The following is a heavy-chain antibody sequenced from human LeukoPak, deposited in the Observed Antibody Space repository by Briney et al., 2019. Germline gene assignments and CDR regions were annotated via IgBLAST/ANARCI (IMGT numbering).Heavy chain of an antibody. CDR1: GASISSYY. CDR3: ARENPSGYYNRPIDY. J-gene: IGHJ4*02. V-gene: IGHV4-59*01. Sequence: SETLSLTCTVSGASISSYYWSWIRQPPGKGLEWIGDIYYNGSIKYNPSLKSRVTMSVDTSKNQFSLKLSSVTAADTAIYYCARENPSGYYNRPIDYWGQGTLVTVSS. CDR2: IYYNGSI. D-gene: IGHD3-22*01.